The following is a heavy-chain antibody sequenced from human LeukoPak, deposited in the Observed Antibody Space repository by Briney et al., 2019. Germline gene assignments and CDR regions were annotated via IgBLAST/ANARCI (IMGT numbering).Heavy chain of an antibody. J-gene: IGHJ5*02. CDR2: IYTSGST. CDR3: ARHRYLIVVVPAARVSRWDWFDP. CDR1: GGSISSGSYY. V-gene: IGHV4-61*02. D-gene: IGHD2-2*01. Sequence: SQTLSLTCTVSGGSISSGSYYWSWIRQPAGKGLEWIGRIYTSGSTNYNPSLKSRVTISVDTSKNQFSLKLSSVTAADTAVYYCARHRYLIVVVPAARVSRWDWFDPWGQGTLVTVSS.